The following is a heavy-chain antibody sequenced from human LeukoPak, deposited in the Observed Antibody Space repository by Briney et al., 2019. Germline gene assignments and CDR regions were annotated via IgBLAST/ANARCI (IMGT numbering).Heavy chain of an antibody. CDR1: GYTLTELS. V-gene: IGHV1-24*01. J-gene: IGHJ4*02. CDR2: FDPEDGET. D-gene: IGHD3-16*01. Sequence: ASVKVSCKVSGYTLTELSMHWVRQAPGKGLEWMGGFDPEDGETIYAQKFQGRVTMTEDTSTDTAYMELSSLRTEDTAVYYCATFTRPSTFSDYWGQGTLVTVSS. CDR3: ATFTRPSTFSDY.